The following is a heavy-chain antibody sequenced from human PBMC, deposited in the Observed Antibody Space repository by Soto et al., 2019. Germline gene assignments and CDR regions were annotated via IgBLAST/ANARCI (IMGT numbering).Heavy chain of an antibody. CDR1: GDSIRSSGFY. CDR3: ARVRQYGDYVDH. Sequence: QVQLQESGPGLVKPSQTLSLTCTVSGDSIRSSGFYWSWIRQHPAKGLEWIGYIHSNGNTLYDPSLNNRRTISFDTSYNQFSLKLKSVTAADTAVYFCARVRQYGDYVDHWGQGTLVAVSA. J-gene: IGHJ4*02. CDR2: IHSNGNT. D-gene: IGHD4-17*01. V-gene: IGHV4-31*03.